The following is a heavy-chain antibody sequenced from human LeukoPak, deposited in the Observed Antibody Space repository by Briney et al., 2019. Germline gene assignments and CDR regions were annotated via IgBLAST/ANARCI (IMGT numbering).Heavy chain of an antibody. CDR1: GYTFTSYG. CDR3: ARPRDIVVVPAAPPKFDY. J-gene: IGHJ4*02. V-gene: IGHV1-18*01. D-gene: IGHD2-2*01. Sequence: ASVKVSCKASGYTFTSYGISWVRQALGQGLEWMGWISAYNGNTNYAQKLQGRVTMTTDTSTSTAYMELRSLRSEDTAVYYCARPRDIVVVPAAPPKFDYWGQGTLVTVSS. CDR2: ISAYNGNT.